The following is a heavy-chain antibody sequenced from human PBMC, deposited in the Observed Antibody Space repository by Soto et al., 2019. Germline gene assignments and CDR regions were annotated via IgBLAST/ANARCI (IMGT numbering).Heavy chain of an antibody. V-gene: IGHV4-4*02. CDR2: IFQSGST. J-gene: IGHJ5*02. Sequence: QVQLQESGPGLVEPSGTLSLTCGVSGGTIRSPDWWTWVRQPPGKGLEWIGEIFQSGSTNYTPSLAGRVTMSVDKSKNQFSLTLTSVTAADTAVYFCARGRGRYSSGWSWFDPWGQGILVTVSS. CDR3: ARGRGRYSSGWSWFDP. CDR1: GGTIRSPDW. D-gene: IGHD6-19*01.